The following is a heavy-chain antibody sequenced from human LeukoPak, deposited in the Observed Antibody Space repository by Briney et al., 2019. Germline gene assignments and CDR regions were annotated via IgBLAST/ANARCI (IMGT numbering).Heavy chain of an antibody. CDR3: ARHLYDSSGYIDY. CDR1: GGSISSYY. D-gene: IGHD3-22*01. CDR2: IYYSGST. V-gene: IGHV4-59*08. Sequence: SETLSLTCTVSGGSISSYYWIWIRQPPGKGLEWIGYIYYSGSTNYNPSLKSRVTISVDTSKNQFSLKLSSVTAADTAVYYCARHLYDSSGYIDYWGQGTLVTVSS. J-gene: IGHJ4*02.